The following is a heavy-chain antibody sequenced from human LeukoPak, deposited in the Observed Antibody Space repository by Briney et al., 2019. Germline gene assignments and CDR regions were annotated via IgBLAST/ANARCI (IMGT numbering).Heavy chain of an antibody. CDR2: ISSSSSYI. CDR1: GFTFSSYS. J-gene: IGHJ4*02. D-gene: IGHD3-22*01. CDR3: ARAEDYYDSSGYSYYFDY. V-gene: IGHV3-21*01. Sequence: GVLRLSFAASGFTFSSYSMNWVRQAPGKGLEWVSSISSSSSYIYYADSVKGRFTISRDNAKNSLYLQMNSLRAEDTAVYYCARAEDYYDSSGYSYYFDYWGQGTLVTVSS.